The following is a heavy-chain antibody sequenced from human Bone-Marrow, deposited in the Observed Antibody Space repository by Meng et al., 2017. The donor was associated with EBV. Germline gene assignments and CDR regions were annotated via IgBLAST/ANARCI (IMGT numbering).Heavy chain of an antibody. J-gene: IGHJ4*02. CDR1: GASVSGGTYH. CDR2: IYDGGTT. CDR3: AKSRSSTPGVVDY. D-gene: IGHD3-10*01. Sequence: QLALQEPGPGLVEPAETLSLTCTVSGASVSGGTYHWSWIRQPPGKELEWIGYIYDGGTTIYNPSLKSRVTILVDASKNQFSLKLSSVTTADTAVYYCAKSRSSTPGVVDYWGQGTLVTVSS. V-gene: IGHV4-61*01.